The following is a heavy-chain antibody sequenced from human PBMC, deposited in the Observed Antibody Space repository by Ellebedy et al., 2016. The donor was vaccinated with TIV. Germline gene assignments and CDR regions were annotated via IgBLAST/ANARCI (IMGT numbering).Heavy chain of an antibody. D-gene: IGHD3-10*01. Sequence: AASVKVSCKSSGYTFIDYGISWVRQAPGQGLDWMGWVSAYGGNTNYADNLQGRVTMTTDTSTDTAYMELRSLRSDDTAVYYCARYSGSGTYYRNGMDVWGQGTTVTVSS. CDR3: ARYSGSGTYYRNGMDV. J-gene: IGHJ6*02. CDR1: GYTFIDYG. CDR2: VSAYGGNT. V-gene: IGHV1-18*01.